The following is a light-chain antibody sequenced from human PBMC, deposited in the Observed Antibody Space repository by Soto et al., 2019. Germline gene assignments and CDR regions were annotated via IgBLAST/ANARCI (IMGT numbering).Light chain of an antibody. Sequence: EIVLTQSPGTLSLSPGERATLSCRASQSVSSSYLAWYQQKPGQAPRLLIYGASSRATGIPDRFSGSGSGTDFTLTISRLEPEDFAVYYCQQYGSSPLGTFGGGTKVDIK. J-gene: IGKJ4*01. CDR2: GAS. CDR3: QQYGSSPLGT. CDR1: QSVSSSY. V-gene: IGKV3-20*01.